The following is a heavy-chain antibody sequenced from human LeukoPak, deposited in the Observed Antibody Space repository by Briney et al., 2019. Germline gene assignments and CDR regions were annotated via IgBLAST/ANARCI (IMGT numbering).Heavy chain of an antibody. D-gene: IGHD6-13*01. Sequence: PGGSLRLSCAASGFTFSSYAMSWVRQAPGKGLEWVGRIKSKTDGGTTDYAAPVKGRFTISRDDSKNTLYLQMNSLKTEDTAVYYCTTDRVYMAYFDYWGQGTLVTVSS. V-gene: IGHV3-15*01. CDR1: GFTFSSYA. J-gene: IGHJ4*02. CDR3: TTDRVYMAYFDY. CDR2: IKSKTDGGTT.